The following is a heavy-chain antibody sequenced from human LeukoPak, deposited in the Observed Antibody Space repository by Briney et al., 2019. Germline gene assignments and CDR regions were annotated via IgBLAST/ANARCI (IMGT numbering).Heavy chain of an antibody. CDR1: GFTFSSYW. CDR2: IASDGSST. J-gene: IGHJ4*02. Sequence: GGSLRLSCAASGFTFSSYWMNWVRRAPGKGLVWVSRIASDGSSTTYADSVKGRFGISRDNAKNTLYLQMNSLRVEDTAVYYCARGRPHGNDYWGQGTLVTVSS. D-gene: IGHD4-23*01. V-gene: IGHV3-74*01. CDR3: ARGRPHGNDY.